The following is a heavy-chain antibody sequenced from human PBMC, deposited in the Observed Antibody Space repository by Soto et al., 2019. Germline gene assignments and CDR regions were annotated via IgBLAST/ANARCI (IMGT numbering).Heavy chain of an antibody. Sequence: SVKVSCTACGGTFNSYAIRWVRQAPGQGLEWMGVIIPIFGTPNYAQKFQGRVTITADESTSTAYMELSSLRSEDTAVYYCAKENWANPDSWGQGTLVTVSS. CDR2: IIPIFGTP. CDR3: AKENWANPDS. CDR1: GGTFNSYA. D-gene: IGHD7-27*01. J-gene: IGHJ4*02. V-gene: IGHV1-69*13.